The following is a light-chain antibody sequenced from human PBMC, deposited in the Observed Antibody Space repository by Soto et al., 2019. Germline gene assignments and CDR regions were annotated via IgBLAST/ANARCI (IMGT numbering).Light chain of an antibody. CDR3: QQYNNWPKT. CDR1: QSVSSN. V-gene: IGKV3-15*01. CDR2: GAS. J-gene: IGKJ1*01. Sequence: FVLTQSPGTLSLSPGERATLSCRASQSVSSNLAWYQQKPGQAPRLLIYGASTRATGFPARFSGSGSGTEFTLTISSLQSEDFAVYYCQQYNNWPKTFGQGTKVDIK.